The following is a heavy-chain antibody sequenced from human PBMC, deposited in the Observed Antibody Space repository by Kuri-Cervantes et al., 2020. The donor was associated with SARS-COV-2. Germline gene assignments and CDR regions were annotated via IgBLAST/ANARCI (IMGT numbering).Heavy chain of an antibody. CDR1: GFTFSDYW. CDR3: ARIPGYSSGWLAFDI. CDR2: IKQDGSEK. Sequence: GGSLRLSCAASGFTFSDYWMRWVRRAPGKGLEWVANIKQDGSEKYYVDSVKGQFTISRDNAKNSLYLQMNSLRAEDTAVYYCARIPGYSSGWLAFDIWGQGTMVTVSS. D-gene: IGHD6-19*01. V-gene: IGHV3-7*04. J-gene: IGHJ3*02.